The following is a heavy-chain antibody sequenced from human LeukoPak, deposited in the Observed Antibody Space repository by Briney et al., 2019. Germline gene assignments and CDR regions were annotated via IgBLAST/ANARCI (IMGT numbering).Heavy chain of an antibody. Sequence: RTGGSLRLSCAVSGFTVSSNYMSWVRQAPGKGLEWVSDIYTGGSTYYADSVKGRFTISRDNSKNTLYLQMNSLRAEDTAVYHCARDRDIGAAGTKYGMDVWGQGTTVTVSS. CDR3: ARDRDIGAAGTKYGMDV. CDR1: GFTVSSNY. D-gene: IGHD6-13*01. J-gene: IGHJ6*02. V-gene: IGHV3-53*01. CDR2: IYTGGST.